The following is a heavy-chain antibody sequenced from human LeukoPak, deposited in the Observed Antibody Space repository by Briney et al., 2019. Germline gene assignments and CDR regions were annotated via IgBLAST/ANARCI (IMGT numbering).Heavy chain of an antibody. CDR2: INHSGST. CDR1: GGSFSGYY. D-gene: IGHD3-16*01. Sequence: KSSETLSLTCAVYGGSFSGYYWSWIRQPPGKGLEWIGEINHSGSTNYNPSLKSRLTISVDTSKNQFSLNLSSVTAADTAVYYCARASVLLSADYWGQGTLVTVSS. CDR3: ARASVLLSADY. J-gene: IGHJ4*02. V-gene: IGHV4-34*01.